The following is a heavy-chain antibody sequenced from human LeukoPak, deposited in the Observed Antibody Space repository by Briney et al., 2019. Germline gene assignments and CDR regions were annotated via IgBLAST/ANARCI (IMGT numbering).Heavy chain of an antibody. V-gene: IGHV1-2*02. D-gene: IGHD6-19*01. CDR3: ARDRPPYSSGWRTFDY. CDR1: GYTFTGYY. J-gene: IGHJ4*02. CDR2: INPNSGGT. Sequence: GASVKVSCKASGYTFTGYYMHWVRQAPGQGLEWMGWINPNSGGTNYAQKFPGRVTMTRDTSISTAYMELSRLRSDDTAVYYCARDRPPYSSGWRTFDYWGQGTLVTVSS.